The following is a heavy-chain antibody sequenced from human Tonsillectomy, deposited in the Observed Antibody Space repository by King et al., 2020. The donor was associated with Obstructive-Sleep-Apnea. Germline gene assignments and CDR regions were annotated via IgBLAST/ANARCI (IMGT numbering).Heavy chain of an antibody. D-gene: IGHD5-18*01. CDR3: ARDAPYSYGTFDAFDI. CDR1: GFTFRSYA. J-gene: IGHJ3*02. Sequence: VQLVESGGGVVQPGRSLRLSCAASGFTFRSYAMHWVLQAPGKGLEGVAVISYDGSNKYYAESVKGRFTIARDKSKNTLYVQMNRLRAEDTAVYYCARDAPYSYGTFDAFDIWGQGTMVTVSS. CDR2: ISYDGSNK. V-gene: IGHV3-30*04.